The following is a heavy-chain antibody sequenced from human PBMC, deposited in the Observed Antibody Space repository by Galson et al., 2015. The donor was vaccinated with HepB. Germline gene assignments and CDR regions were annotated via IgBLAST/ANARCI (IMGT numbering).Heavy chain of an antibody. V-gene: IGHV4-39*07. CDR2: IYYSGST. CDR3: ARDLWYYDSSGYVDY. D-gene: IGHD3-22*01. Sequence: SEPLSLTCTVSGGSISSSSYYWGWIRQPPGKGLEWIGSIYYSGSTYYNPSLKSRVTISVDTSKNQFSLKLSSVTAADTAVYYCARDLWYYDSSGYVDYWGQGTLVTVSS. J-gene: IGHJ4*02. CDR1: GGSISSSSYY.